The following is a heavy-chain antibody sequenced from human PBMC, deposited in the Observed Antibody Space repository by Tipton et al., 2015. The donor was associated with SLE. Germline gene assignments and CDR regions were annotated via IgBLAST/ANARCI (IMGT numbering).Heavy chain of an antibody. Sequence: SLRLSCAASGFAFSDYYMTWIRQAPGEGLEWVGRSRNKAKSYSTAYAASVKGRFSISRDDSRNSVYLQMNSLKTEDTAVYYCAKVDCSDGNCRLSEYFQHWGQGTLVTVSS. D-gene: IGHD2-15*01. CDR3: AKVDCSDGNCRLSEYFQH. CDR1: GFAFSDYY. V-gene: IGHV3-72*01. CDR2: SRNKAKSYST. J-gene: IGHJ1*01.